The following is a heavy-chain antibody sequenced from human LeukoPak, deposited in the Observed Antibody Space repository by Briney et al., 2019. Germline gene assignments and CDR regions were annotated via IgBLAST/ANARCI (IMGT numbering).Heavy chain of an antibody. D-gene: IGHD6-6*01. CDR1: GYTITSYY. CDR2: INPSGGNA. Sequence: ASVKVSCKASGYTITSYYMHWVRQAPGQGLEWMGIINPSGGNASYAQKFQGRVTMTRDTSTSTVYMELSSLRSKDTAMYYCARGSTVATRRPFDFWGQGTLVTVSS. J-gene: IGHJ4*02. CDR3: ARGSTVATRRPFDF. V-gene: IGHV1-46*01.